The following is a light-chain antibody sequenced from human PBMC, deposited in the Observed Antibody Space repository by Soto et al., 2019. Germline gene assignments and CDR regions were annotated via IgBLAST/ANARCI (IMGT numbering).Light chain of an antibody. V-gene: IGLV2-14*01. Sequence: QSVLTQPASVSGSPGQSITISCTGTSTDIGRYDYVSWYQLHPGKAPKLMVFEVNYRPSGVSYRFSGSKSGNTASLTISGLQAEDEADYFCSSYSISTAYLFGTGTKVTV. J-gene: IGLJ1*01. CDR1: STDIGRYDY. CDR3: SSYSISTAYL. CDR2: EVN.